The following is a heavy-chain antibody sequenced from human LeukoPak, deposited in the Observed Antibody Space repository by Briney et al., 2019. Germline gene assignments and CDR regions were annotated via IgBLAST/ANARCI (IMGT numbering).Heavy chain of an antibody. J-gene: IGHJ4*02. CDR3: ARIEAVTRGYNHAYYFDY. Sequence: SETLSLTCTVSGGSISSSSYYWGWLRQPPGKGLEWIGNIYHNGNTYYNPSLKSRVTISVDTSKKQFSLKLRTATAADTAVYYCARIEAVTRGYNHAYYFDYWGQGTLVTVSS. CDR1: GGSISSSSYY. V-gene: IGHV4-39*07. CDR2: IYHNGNT. D-gene: IGHD5-18*01.